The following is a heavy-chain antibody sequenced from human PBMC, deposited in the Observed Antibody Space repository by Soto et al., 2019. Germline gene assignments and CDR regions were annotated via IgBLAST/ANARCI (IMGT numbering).Heavy chain of an antibody. Sequence: EVQLLESGGGLVQPGGSLRLSCAASGFTFSSYAMNWVRQAPGKGLEWVSAISGSGGSTYYADSVKRRFTISRDNSKNSLYLQLNSLRAEDTAVYYCAKPIGGYYAFDIWGQGTMVTVSS. CDR1: GFTFSSYA. J-gene: IGHJ3*02. CDR2: ISGSGGST. D-gene: IGHD3-10*01. V-gene: IGHV3-23*01. CDR3: AKPIGGYYAFDI.